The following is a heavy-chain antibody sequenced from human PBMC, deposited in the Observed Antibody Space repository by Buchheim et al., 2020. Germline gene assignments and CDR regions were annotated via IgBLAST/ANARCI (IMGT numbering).Heavy chain of an antibody. V-gene: IGHV3-23*01. Sequence: EVQLLESGGGLVQPGGSLRLSCAASGFTFSSYAMSWVRQAPGKGLEWVSAISGSGGSTYYADSVKGRFTISRDNSKNTLYLQMNSLRAEDTAVYYCAKDIPRSIAARPRPGYYGMDVWGQGTT. CDR2: ISGSGGST. J-gene: IGHJ6*02. CDR3: AKDIPRSIAARPRPGYYGMDV. D-gene: IGHD6-6*01. CDR1: GFTFSSYA.